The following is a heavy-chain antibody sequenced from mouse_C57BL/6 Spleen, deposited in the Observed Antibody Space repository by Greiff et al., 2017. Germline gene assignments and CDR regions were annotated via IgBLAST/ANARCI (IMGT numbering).Heavy chain of an antibody. CDR2: IDPSDSYT. CDR3: ARHDGHYRVDFDD. CDR1: GYTFTSYW. Sequence: QVQLQQPGAELVMPGASVKLSCKASGYTFTSYWMHWVKQRPGQGLEWIGEIDPSDSYTNYNQKFKGKSPLTVAKSSSTAYMQLSSLTSEYSAVYYCARHDGHYRVDFDDWGQGTTLTVSS. D-gene: IGHD2-3*01. J-gene: IGHJ2*01. V-gene: IGHV1-69*01.